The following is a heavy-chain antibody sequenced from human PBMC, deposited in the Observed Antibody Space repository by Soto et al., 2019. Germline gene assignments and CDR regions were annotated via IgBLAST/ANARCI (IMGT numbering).Heavy chain of an antibody. J-gene: IGHJ5*02. CDR2: VSSRGGST. V-gene: IGHV3-23*01. Sequence: EVQLFESGGGLVQPGGSLRLSCAASGFTFTNYAMSWVRQAPGKGLEWVSTVSSRGGSTYYANSVKGRLTISRYNSKSRLYRQMNSLRAADTAVYYCAREGGGYWCDHWGQGTLVTVSA. CDR1: GFTFTNYA. D-gene: IGHD5-12*01. CDR3: AREGGGYWCDH.